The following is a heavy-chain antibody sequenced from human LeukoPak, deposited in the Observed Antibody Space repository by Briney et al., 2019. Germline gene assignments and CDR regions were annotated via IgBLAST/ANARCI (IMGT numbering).Heavy chain of an antibody. CDR3: ARAAY. D-gene: IGHD6-25*01. CDR2: IKQDGSEK. V-gene: IGHV3-7*01. Sequence: GGSLRLSCAASGFTFSSYEMNWVRQAPGKGLEWVAKIKQDGSEKYYVDSVKGRFTISRDNAKNSLYLQMNSLRADDTAVYYCARAAYWDQGTLATVSS. CDR1: GFTFSSYE. J-gene: IGHJ4*02.